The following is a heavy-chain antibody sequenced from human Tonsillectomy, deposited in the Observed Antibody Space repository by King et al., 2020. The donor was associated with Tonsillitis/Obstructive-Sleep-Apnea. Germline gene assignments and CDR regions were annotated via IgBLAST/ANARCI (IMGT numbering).Heavy chain of an antibody. V-gene: IGHV3-30*04. D-gene: IGHD3-16*01. CDR2: MSYDGTHK. J-gene: IGHJ4*02. CDR1: GFTFSRYA. CDR3: AIPKVGAVFDY. Sequence: VQLVESGGDIVQPGRSLRLSCAASGFTFSRYAMHWVRQAPGKGLEWVAVMSYDGTHKYYADSVKGRFTVSRDNSKNTLHLQMNSLRTEDTAVYYCAIPKVGAVFDYWGQGTLVTVSS.